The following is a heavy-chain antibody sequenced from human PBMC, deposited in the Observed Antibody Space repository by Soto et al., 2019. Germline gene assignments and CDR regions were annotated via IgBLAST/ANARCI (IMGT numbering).Heavy chain of an antibody. D-gene: IGHD3-3*01. Sequence: GCSLRLSFTASGFPFSSYTMHLLLRAPVNLLELVGIISFDGSSKYYADSVKGRFTISRDNSKNTLYLQMNGLRAEDTAVYYCARVEDDFWSGYYLDYYYGMDVWGQGTTVTVSS. CDR1: GFPFSSYT. CDR2: ISFDGSSK. J-gene: IGHJ6*02. CDR3: ARVEDDFWSGYYLDYYYGMDV. V-gene: IGHV3-30-3*01.